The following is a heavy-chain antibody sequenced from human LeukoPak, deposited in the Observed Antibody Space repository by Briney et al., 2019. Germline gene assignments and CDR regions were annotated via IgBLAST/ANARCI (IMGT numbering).Heavy chain of an antibody. CDR2: VYYSWST. CDR3: ARVGTASRLNWFDP. J-gene: IGHJ5*02. Sequence: PSETLSLTCSVSGNSIDSAGYYWAWIRQHPGKGLEWIGYVYYSWSTSYNPSLKSRVAISVDTSKNHVSLDMTSVTAADTAVYYCARVGTASRLNWFDPWGQGTLVTVSS. D-gene: IGHD5-18*01. CDR1: GNSIDSAGYY. V-gene: IGHV4-31*03.